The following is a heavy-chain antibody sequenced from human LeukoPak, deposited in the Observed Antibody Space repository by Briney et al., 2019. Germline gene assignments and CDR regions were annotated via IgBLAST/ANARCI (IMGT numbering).Heavy chain of an antibody. J-gene: IGHJ5*02. CDR2: ISSSSSTI. Sequence: GGSLRLSCAASGFTFSSYSMNWVRQAPGKGLEWVSYISSSSSTIYYADSVKGRFTISRDNAKNSLYLQMNSLRAEDTAVYYCAKDSRPGRTYYDILTGYFNWFDPWGQGTLVTVSS. CDR1: GFTFSSYS. CDR3: AKDSRPGRTYYDILTGYFNWFDP. V-gene: IGHV3-48*01. D-gene: IGHD3-9*01.